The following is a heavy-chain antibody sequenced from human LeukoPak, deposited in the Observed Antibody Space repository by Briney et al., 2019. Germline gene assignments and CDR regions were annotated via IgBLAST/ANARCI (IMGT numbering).Heavy chain of an antibody. CDR1: GFTFSSYG. CDR3: TKMFTKDNWYGGPDY. Sequence: GGSLRLSCAASGFTFSSYGMSWVRQAPGKGLEWVSVLYTGGIRYYAGFVRGRFTISRNDSKNTLYLQMNNLRAEDTAIYYCTKMFTKDNWYGGPDYWGQGTLVTVSS. D-gene: IGHD2-8*01. V-gene: IGHV3-23*03. CDR2: LYTGGIR. J-gene: IGHJ4*02.